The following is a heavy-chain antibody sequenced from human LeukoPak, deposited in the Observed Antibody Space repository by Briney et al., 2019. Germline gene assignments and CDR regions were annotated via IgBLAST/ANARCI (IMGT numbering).Heavy chain of an antibody. V-gene: IGHV4-39*01. D-gene: IGHD6-13*01. CDR2: IYYSGST. Sequence: PSETLSLTCTVSGGSISSSSYYWGWIRQPPGKGLEWIGSIYYSGSTYYNPSLKSRVTISVDTSKNQFSLKLSSVTAADTAVYYCASGGGVAYSSSWYTYNWFDPWGQGTLVTVSS. J-gene: IGHJ5*02. CDR1: GGSISSSSYY. CDR3: ASGGGVAYSSSWYTYNWFDP.